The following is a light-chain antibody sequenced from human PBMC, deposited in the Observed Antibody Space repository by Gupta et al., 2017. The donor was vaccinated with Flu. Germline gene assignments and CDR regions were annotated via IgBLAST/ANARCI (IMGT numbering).Light chain of an antibody. CDR2: DAS. Sequence: PATLSMSAGETATRSCRASQSVSSNGAWYQQKPGQAPRLLIFDASSRETGIPDRFGGSASETEFTLTISGLEPEDFAVYYCQQYHSCPRTFGQGTRV. CDR3: QQYHSCPRT. V-gene: IGKV3-15*01. J-gene: IGKJ1*01. CDR1: QSVSSN.